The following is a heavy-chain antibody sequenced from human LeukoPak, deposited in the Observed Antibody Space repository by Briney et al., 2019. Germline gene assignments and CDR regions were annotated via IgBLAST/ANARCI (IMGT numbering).Heavy chain of an antibody. V-gene: IGHV1-46*01. CDR3: ARRYFDWLGLDNWFDP. J-gene: IGHJ5*02. Sequence: ASVKVSCKASGYTFTSYYMHWVRQAPGQGLEWMGIINPSGGSTSYAQKFQGRVTMTRDTSTSTVYMELSSLRSEDTAVYYCARRYFDWLGLDNWFDPWGREPWSPSPQ. CDR2: INPSGGST. D-gene: IGHD3-9*01. CDR1: GYTFTSYY.